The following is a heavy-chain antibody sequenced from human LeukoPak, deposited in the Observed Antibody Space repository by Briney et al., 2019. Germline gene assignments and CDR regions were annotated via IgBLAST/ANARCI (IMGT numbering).Heavy chain of an antibody. Sequence: SETLFLTCTVSGGSISSSSYYWGWIRQPPGKGLEWIGSIYYSGSTYYNPSLKSRVTISVDTSKNQFSLKLSSVTAADTAVYYCARDQTYSGSGIYTYFDYWGQGILVTVSS. CDR3: ARDQTYSGSGIYTYFDY. V-gene: IGHV4-39*02. CDR2: IYYSGST. D-gene: IGHD3-10*01. J-gene: IGHJ4*02. CDR1: GGSISSSSYY.